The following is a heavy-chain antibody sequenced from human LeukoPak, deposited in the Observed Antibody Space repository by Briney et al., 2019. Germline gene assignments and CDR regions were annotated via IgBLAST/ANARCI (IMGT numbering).Heavy chain of an antibody. Sequence: PGGSLRLSCAASGFTFSDYYMSWIRQAPGKGLEWVSYISSSGSTIYYADSVKGRFTISRDNAKNSLYLQMNSLRAEDTAVYYCAKDLPVRGSPFEYFDYWGQGTLVTVSS. CDR2: ISSSGSTI. D-gene: IGHD3-9*01. V-gene: IGHV3-11*01. J-gene: IGHJ4*02. CDR3: AKDLPVRGSPFEYFDY. CDR1: GFTFSDYY.